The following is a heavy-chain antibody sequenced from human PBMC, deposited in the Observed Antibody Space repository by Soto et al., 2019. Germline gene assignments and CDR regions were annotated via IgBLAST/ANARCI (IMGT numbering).Heavy chain of an antibody. D-gene: IGHD2-2*01. Sequence: PSVKVSCKASGYTFTGYYMHWVRQAPGQGLEWMGWINPNSGGTNYAQKFQGRVTMTRDTSISTAYMELSRLRSDDTAVYYCAREIVVVPGRVGYYGMDVWGQGTTVTVSS. CDR2: INPNSGGT. CDR3: AREIVVVPGRVGYYGMDV. J-gene: IGHJ6*02. V-gene: IGHV1-2*02. CDR1: GYTFTGYY.